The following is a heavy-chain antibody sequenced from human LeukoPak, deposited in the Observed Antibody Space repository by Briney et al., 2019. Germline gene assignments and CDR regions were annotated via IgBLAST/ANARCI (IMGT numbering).Heavy chain of an antibody. CDR3: AREGRVVVVPAAPRLLPYYYYGMDV. V-gene: IGHV1-69*13. CDR2: IIPIFGTA. Sequence: GASVTVSCKASGGTFISYAISWVRQAPGQGREGMGGIIPIFGTANYAQKFQGRVTITADESTSTAYMELSSLRSEDTAVYYCAREGRVVVVPAAPRLLPYYYYGMDVWGKGTTVTVSS. J-gene: IGHJ6*04. CDR1: GGTFISYA. D-gene: IGHD2-2*01.